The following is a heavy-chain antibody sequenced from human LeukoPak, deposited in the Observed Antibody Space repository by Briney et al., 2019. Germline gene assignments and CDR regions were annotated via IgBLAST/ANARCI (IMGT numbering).Heavy chain of an antibody. Sequence: NPGGSLRLSCAASGFTFSSYSMNWVRQAPGKGLEWVSSISSSSSYIYYADSVKGRFTISRDNAKNSLYLQMNSLRAEDTAVYYCAREEGSGLFYFSAYRAGPQYFQHWGQGALVTVSS. CDR2: ISSSSSYI. V-gene: IGHV3-21*01. D-gene: IGHD6-19*01. CDR3: AREEGSGLFYFSAYRAGPQYFQH. CDR1: GFTFSSYS. J-gene: IGHJ1*01.